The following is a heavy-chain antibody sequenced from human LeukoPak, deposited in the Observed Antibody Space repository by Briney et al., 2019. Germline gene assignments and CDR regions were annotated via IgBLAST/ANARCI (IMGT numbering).Heavy chain of an antibody. CDR3: ARFSISWSYFDY. CDR1: GXSISGYH. CDR2: IFYSGTT. J-gene: IGHJ4*02. V-gene: IGHV4-59*01. D-gene: IGHD6-13*01. Sequence: PETLSLTCTVSGXSISGYHGNWIRQPPGKGLESLGYIFYSGTTKYNPSLESRVTILLDTSKNQFSLKLTSVTAADTALYYCARFSISWSYFDYWGQGILVTVSS.